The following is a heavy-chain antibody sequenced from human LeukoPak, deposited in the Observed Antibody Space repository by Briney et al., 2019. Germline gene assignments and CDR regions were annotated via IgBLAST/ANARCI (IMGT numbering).Heavy chain of an antibody. Sequence: SETLSLTCTVSGGSISSSSYYWGWIRQPPGKGLEWIGSNNPSLKSRVTISVDTSKNQFSLKLSSVTAADTAVYYCARLTDTDFWSGYLGHDAFDIWGQGTMVTVSS. CDR3: ARLTDTDFWSGYLGHDAFDI. J-gene: IGHJ3*02. CDR1: GGSISSSSYY. V-gene: IGHV4-39*01. D-gene: IGHD3-3*01.